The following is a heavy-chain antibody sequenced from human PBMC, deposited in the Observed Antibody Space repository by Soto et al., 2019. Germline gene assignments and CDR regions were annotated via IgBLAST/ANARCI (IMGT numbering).Heavy chain of an antibody. Sequence: EVQLLESGGGLVQPGGSLRLSCAASGFTFSSYAMSWVRQAPGKGLEWVSAISGSGGSTYYEDSVKGRFTISRDNSKNPLYLQMNSLRAEDTAVYYCASFQFHAFDIWGQGTMVTVSS. CDR3: ASFQFHAFDI. J-gene: IGHJ3*02. CDR1: GFTFSSYA. V-gene: IGHV3-23*01. CDR2: ISGSGGST.